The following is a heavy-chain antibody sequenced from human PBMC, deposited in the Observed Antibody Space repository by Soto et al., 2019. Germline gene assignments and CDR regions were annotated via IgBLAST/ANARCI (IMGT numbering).Heavy chain of an antibody. D-gene: IGHD4-17*01. CDR1: GFTFSSYA. CDR3: AKDLGTGATVVTPSPFDY. Sequence: GGSLRLSCAASGFTFSSYAMSWVRQAPGKGLEWVSAISGSGGSTYYADSVKGRFTISRDNSKNTLYLQMNSLGAEDTAVYYCAKDLGTGATVVTPSPFDYWGQGTLVTVSS. CDR2: ISGSGGST. V-gene: IGHV3-23*01. J-gene: IGHJ4*02.